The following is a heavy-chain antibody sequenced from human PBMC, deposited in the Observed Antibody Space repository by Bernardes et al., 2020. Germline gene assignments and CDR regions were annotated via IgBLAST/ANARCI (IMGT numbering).Heavy chain of an antibody. CDR1: GYSFTSYW. Sequence: GESLKISCKGSGYSFTSYWIGWVRQMPGKGLEWMGIIYPGDSDTRYSPSFQGQVTISADKSISTAYLQWSSLKALDTAMYYCARLGCSSTSCYPSLYYYGMDVWGQGTTVTVSS. D-gene: IGHD2-2*01. CDR3: ARLGCSSTSCYPSLYYYGMDV. J-gene: IGHJ6*02. CDR2: IYPGDSDT. V-gene: IGHV5-51*01.